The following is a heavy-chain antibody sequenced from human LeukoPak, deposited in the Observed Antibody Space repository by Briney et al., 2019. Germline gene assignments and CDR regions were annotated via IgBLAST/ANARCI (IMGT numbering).Heavy chain of an antibody. CDR2: INPNSGGT. Sequence: GASVKVSCKTSGNTFSGYYMHWVRQAPGQGLEWVGWINPNSGGTNYAQKFQGRVTMTRDTSISTAYMELSRLRSDDTAVYYCARVWGSFYYFDYWGQGTLVTVSS. D-gene: IGHD7-27*01. V-gene: IGHV1-2*02. CDR3: ARVWGSFYYFDY. J-gene: IGHJ4*02. CDR1: GNTFSGYY.